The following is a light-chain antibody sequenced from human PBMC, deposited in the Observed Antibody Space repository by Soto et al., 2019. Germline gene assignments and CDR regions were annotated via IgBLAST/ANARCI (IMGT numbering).Light chain of an antibody. V-gene: IGKV3-20*01. CDR1: QSVTGTC. CDR2: GAS. Sequence: EIVLTQSPGTLSLSPGERATLSCRASQSVTGTCLAWYQQKPGQAPRLLIYGASSRATGIPDRFSGSGSGTDFTLTISRLEPEDFAVYYCQRYGSSPWTFGQGTKVEIK. J-gene: IGKJ1*01. CDR3: QRYGSSPWT.